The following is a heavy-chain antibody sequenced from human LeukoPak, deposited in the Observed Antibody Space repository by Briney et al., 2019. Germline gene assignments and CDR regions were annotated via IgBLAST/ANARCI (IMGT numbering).Heavy chain of an antibody. CDR3: ARALYSSSGVYYYYMDV. Sequence: SETLSLTCTVSGGSISSYYWSWIRQPPGKALEWIGYIYYSGSTNYNPSLKSRVTISVHTSKNQFSLKLNSVTAADTAVYYCARALYSSSGVYYYYMDVWGKGTTVTVSS. CDR1: GGSISSYY. J-gene: IGHJ6*03. V-gene: IGHV4-59*01. D-gene: IGHD6-13*01. CDR2: IYYSGST.